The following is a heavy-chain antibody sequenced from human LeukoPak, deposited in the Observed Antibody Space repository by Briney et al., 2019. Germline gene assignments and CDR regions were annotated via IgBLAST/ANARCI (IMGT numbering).Heavy chain of an antibody. CDR1: GFTFSSYG. Sequence: HPGGSLRLSCAASGFTFSSYGMHWVRQAPGKGLEWVAFIRHDGNNINYADSVKGRFTISRDNSRSTLDLQMNSLRVEDTAVYYCAKGAIRTSITCYFDYWGQGTLVTVSS. V-gene: IGHV3-30*02. CDR2: IRHDGNNI. J-gene: IGHJ4*02. D-gene: IGHD1-14*01. CDR3: AKGAIRTSITCYFDY.